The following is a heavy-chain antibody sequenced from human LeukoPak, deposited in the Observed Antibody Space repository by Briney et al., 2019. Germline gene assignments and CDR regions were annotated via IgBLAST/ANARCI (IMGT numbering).Heavy chain of an antibody. CDR1: GFMYSNYW. CDR3: ARAIDTGWFDP. V-gene: IGHV3-74*01. D-gene: IGHD3-9*01. Sequence: GGSLRLSCAASGFMYSNYWMHWVRQAPGKGLVWVSRISSDGDGTNYADSVKGRFTISRDNSKNTLYLQMDGLRAEGTAVYYCARAIDTGWFDPWGQGTRVTVSS. J-gene: IGHJ5*02. CDR2: ISSDGDGT.